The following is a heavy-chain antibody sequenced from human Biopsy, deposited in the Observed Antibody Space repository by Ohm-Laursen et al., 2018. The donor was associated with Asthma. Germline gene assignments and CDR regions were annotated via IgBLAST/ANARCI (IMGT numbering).Heavy chain of an antibody. V-gene: IGHV1-3*01. CDR3: ARTYYDFLTGQVKDVFGV. Sequence: SVKASCKASGYNFISFAIHWVRQAPGQRLEWMGWINAGNGNTKFSQKFQGRVTITRDTSASTAYMDLSSLRSEDTAVYYCARTYYDFLTGQVKDVFGVWGQGTMVTVSS. D-gene: IGHD3-9*01. CDR1: GYNFISFA. CDR2: INAGNGNT. J-gene: IGHJ3*01.